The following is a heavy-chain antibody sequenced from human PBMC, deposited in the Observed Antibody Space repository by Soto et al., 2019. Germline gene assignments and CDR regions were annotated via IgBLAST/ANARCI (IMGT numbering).Heavy chain of an antibody. CDR2: ISGSGGST. D-gene: IGHD2-21*01. CDR1: GFTFSSYA. CDR3: AKHGLEHAVNYYYYMDV. Sequence: GGSLRLSCAASGFTFSSYAMSWVRQAPGKGLEWVSAISGSGGSTYYADSLKGRFTISRDNSKKTLYLQMNSLRAEDTAVYYCAKHGLEHAVNYYYYMDVWGKGTTVTVSS. J-gene: IGHJ6*03. V-gene: IGHV3-23*01.